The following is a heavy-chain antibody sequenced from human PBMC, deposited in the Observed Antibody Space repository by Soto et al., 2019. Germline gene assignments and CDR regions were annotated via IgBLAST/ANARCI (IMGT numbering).Heavy chain of an antibody. J-gene: IGHJ4*02. V-gene: IGHV3-23*01. CDR1: GFTFSSYA. Sequence: GGSLRLSCAASGFTFSSYAMSWVRQAPGKGLEWVSAISGSGGSTYYADSVKGRFTISRDNSKNTLYLQMNSLRAEDTAVYYCAKSRGVDTATVEYYFDYWGQGTLVTVSS. D-gene: IGHD5-18*01. CDR2: ISGSGGST. CDR3: AKSRGVDTATVEYYFDY.